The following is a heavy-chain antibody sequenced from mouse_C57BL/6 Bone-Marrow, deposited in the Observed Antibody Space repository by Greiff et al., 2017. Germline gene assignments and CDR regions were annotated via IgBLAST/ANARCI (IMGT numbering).Heavy chain of an antibody. CDR3: ARRGTAEAGEVYSMDY. CDR1: GYTFTSYG. CDR2: IFHRSGNT. Sequence: QVQLQQSGAGLARPGPSVTLSCTASGYTFTSYGISWVHQRTGQGLEWIGEIFHRSGNTYSNEKFKGKATLTADKCGRTAYMGLLNLTSEKSAVYFRARRGTAEAGEVYSMDYWGQGTSVTVSS. D-gene: IGHD3-2*02. V-gene: IGHV1-81*01. J-gene: IGHJ4*01.